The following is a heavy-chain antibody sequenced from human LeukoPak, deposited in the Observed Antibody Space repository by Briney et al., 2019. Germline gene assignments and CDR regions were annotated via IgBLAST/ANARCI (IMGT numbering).Heavy chain of an antibody. CDR2: ISGSGGST. CDR1: GFTFSSYA. V-gene: IGHV3-23*01. Sequence: LGGSLRLSCAASGFTFSSYAMSWVRQAPGKGLEWVSAISGSGGSTYYADSVKGRFTISRDNSKNTLYLQMNSLRAEDTAVYYCAKGHVRYGDFDYWGQGTLVTVSS. J-gene: IGHJ4*02. CDR3: AKGHVRYGDFDY. D-gene: IGHD4-17*01.